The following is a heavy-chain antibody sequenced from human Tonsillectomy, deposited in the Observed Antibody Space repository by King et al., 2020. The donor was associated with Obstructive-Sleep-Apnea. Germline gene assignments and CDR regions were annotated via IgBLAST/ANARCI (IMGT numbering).Heavy chain of an antibody. V-gene: IGHV1-69*01. CDR3: ARGAIFYGSGSYYNPTDH. CDR1: GDTFIRHA. J-gene: IGHJ4*02. Sequence: QLVQSWAEVKKPGSSVKVSCRVSGDTFIRHAISWVRQAPGQGLEWMGAIVLMFGTASYAQKFLGRVTITADHSTTTVYMELSSLTSEDTALYYCARGAIFYGSGSYYNPTDHWGQGTLVTVSS. D-gene: IGHD3-10*01. CDR2: IVLMFGTA.